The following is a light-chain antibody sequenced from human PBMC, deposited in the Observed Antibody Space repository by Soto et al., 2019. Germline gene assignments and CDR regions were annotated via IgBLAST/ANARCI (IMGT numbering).Light chain of an antibody. CDR1: QSISTY. J-gene: IGKJ2*01. CDR2: HAS. Sequence: DIQMTQSPSTLSASVGDRVTITCRASQSISTYLAWYQQKPGKAPKLLIYHASNLESGVPSRFSGSGSGTEFTFTISSLQPDDFATYYCQQHNRHSYTFGQGTKLEIK. V-gene: IGKV1-5*01. CDR3: QQHNRHSYT.